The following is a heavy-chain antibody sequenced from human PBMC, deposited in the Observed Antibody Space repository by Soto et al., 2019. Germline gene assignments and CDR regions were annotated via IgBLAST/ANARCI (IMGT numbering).Heavy chain of an antibody. CDR3: ARGPYYGDYFGSWFDP. Sequence: QVQLVESGGGVVQPGRSLRLSCAASGFTFSSNTMHWVRQAPGKGLEWVAIIIYDGANKYYADSVKGRFTISRDNSKNTLYLQMNSLRAEDTAVYFCARGPYYGDYFGSWFDPWGQGTLVTVSS. D-gene: IGHD4-17*01. V-gene: IGHV3-30-3*01. J-gene: IGHJ5*02. CDR1: GFTFSSNT. CDR2: IIYDGANK.